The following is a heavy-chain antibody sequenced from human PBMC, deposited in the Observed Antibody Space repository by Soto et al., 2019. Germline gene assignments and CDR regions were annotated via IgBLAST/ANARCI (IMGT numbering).Heavy chain of an antibody. CDR3: ASSTVTFDY. V-gene: IGHV3-7*01. J-gene: IGHJ4*02. D-gene: IGHD4-4*01. CDR2: IKQDGSEK. CDR1: GFTFSTYW. Sequence: GGSLRLSCAASGFTFSTYWMNWVRQAPGKGLEWVANIKQDGSEKYYVDSVKGRFTISRDNAKNSLFLQMNSLRAEDTAVYYCASSTVTFDYWGQGTLVTVSS.